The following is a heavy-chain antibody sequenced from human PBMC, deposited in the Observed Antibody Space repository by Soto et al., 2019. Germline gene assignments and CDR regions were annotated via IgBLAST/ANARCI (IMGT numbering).Heavy chain of an antibody. CDR2: IYWNDDK. D-gene: IGHD5-12*01. CDR3: AHRLANIVATEYYFDY. Sequence: VSGPTLVNPTQTLTLTCTFSGFSLSTSGVGVGWIRQPPGKALEWLALIYWNDDKRYSPSLKSRLTITKDTSKNQVVLTMTNMDPVNAATYFCAHRLANIVATEYYFDYWGQGTLVTVSS. CDR1: GFSLSTSGVG. V-gene: IGHV2-5*01. J-gene: IGHJ4*02.